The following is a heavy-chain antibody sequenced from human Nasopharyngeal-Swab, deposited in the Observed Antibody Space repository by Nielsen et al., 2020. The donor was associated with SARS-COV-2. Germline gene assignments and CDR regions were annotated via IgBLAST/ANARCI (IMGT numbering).Heavy chain of an antibody. CDR3: AKDLRGPHFF. D-gene: IGHD2/OR15-2a*01. Sequence: GESLKISCVASGYSFRTYGMTWVRQAPGKGLEWVASISGSGDISGSGGSTYYADSVKGRFTISRDNSKNTLSLQINSLRAEDTAVYYCAKDLRGPHFFWGQGTLVTVSS. CDR1: GYSFRTYG. J-gene: IGHJ4*02. V-gene: IGHV3-23*01. CDR2: ISGSGDISGSGGST.